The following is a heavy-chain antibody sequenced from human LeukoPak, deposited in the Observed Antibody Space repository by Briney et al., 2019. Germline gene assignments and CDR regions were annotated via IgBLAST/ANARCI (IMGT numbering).Heavy chain of an antibody. D-gene: IGHD3-22*01. CDR2: INHSGST. V-gene: IGHV4-34*01. Sequence: SETLSLTCAVYGGSFSGYYWSWIRQPPGKGLEWIGEINHSGSTNYNPSLKSRVTISVDTSKNQFSLKLSSVTAADTAVYYCARDYYDSSGYDYWGQGTLVTISS. CDR3: ARDYYDSSGYDY. J-gene: IGHJ4*02. CDR1: GGSFSGYY.